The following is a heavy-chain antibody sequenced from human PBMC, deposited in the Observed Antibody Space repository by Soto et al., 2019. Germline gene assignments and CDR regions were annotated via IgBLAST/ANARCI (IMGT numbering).Heavy chain of an antibody. J-gene: IGHJ3*02. CDR3: AKQFTPHTNGWPDTFDI. CDR2: ISYDGSHE. D-gene: IGHD6-19*01. Sequence: QVQLVESGGGVVQPGRSLRLSCAASGFTFSRYGMHWVRQAPGKGLEWVAVISYDGSHEHYADSVKGRFTISRDNSKNTLYLQMNSLRAEDTAVYYCAKQFTPHTNGWPDTFDIWGQGTMVTVSS. V-gene: IGHV3-30*18. CDR1: GFTFSRYG.